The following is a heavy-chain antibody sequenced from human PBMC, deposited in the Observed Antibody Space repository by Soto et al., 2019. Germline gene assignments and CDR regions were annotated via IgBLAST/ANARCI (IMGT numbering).Heavy chain of an antibody. J-gene: IGHJ4*02. CDR1: GGSISSGDHY. CDR2: IYYSGST. CDR3: ARSKSPYYDSSGYYDYFDY. V-gene: IGHV4-30-4*01. D-gene: IGHD3-22*01. Sequence: SETLSLTCTVSGGSISSGDHYWSWIRQPPGKGLDWIGYIYYSGSTYYNPSLKSRVAISVDTSKNQFSLKLSSVTAAGTAVYYCARSKSPYYDSSGYYDYFDYWGQGTLVTVSS.